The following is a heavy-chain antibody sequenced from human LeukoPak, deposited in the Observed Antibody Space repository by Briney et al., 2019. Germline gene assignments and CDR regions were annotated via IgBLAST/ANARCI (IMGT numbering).Heavy chain of an antibody. D-gene: IGHD3-22*01. J-gene: IGHJ3*02. Sequence: GALRPSCAASGFTFSDYYMSWVRQAPGKGLEWVSYISSSSSYTNYADSVKGRFTISRDNAKNSLYLQMNSLRAEDTAVYYCARETSSGSPDAFDIWGQGTMVTVSS. CDR2: ISSSSSYT. CDR1: GFTFSDYY. V-gene: IGHV3-11*06. CDR3: ARETSSGSPDAFDI.